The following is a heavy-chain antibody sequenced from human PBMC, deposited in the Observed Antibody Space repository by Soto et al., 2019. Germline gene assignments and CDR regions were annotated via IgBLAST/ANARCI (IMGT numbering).Heavy chain of an antibody. V-gene: IGHV3-23*01. J-gene: IGHJ5*02. CDR1: GFAFKTYA. CDR2: ISASGDAT. CDR3: AKTRGGGYCSSTSCYEGSWFDP. Sequence: PGGSLRLSCAASGFAFKTYAVSWIRQTPGKGPDWVSAISASGDATRYADSVKGRFTISRDNSKNTLYLQMNSLRAEDTAVYYCAKTRGGGYCSSTSCYEGSWFDPWGQGTLVTVSS. D-gene: IGHD2-2*01.